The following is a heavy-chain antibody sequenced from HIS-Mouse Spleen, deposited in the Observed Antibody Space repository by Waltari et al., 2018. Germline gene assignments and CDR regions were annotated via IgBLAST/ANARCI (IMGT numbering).Heavy chain of an antibody. J-gene: IGHJ4*02. CDR3: ARRYSGYDLGY. D-gene: IGHD5-12*01. V-gene: IGHV3-30*04. CDR2: ISYDGSNK. CDR1: GFTFSSYA. Sequence: QVQLVESGGGVVQPWRSLRLSCGASGFTFSSYAMHWVRQAPGKGLEWVAVISYDGSNKYYADSVKGRFTISRDNSKNTLYLQMNSLRAEDTAVYYCARRYSGYDLGYWGQGTLVTVSS.